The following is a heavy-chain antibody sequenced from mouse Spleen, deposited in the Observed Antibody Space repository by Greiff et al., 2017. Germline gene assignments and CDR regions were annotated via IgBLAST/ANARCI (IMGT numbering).Heavy chain of an antibody. CDR2: IRNKANNHAT. CDR1: GFTFSDAW. J-gene: IGHJ4*01. D-gene: IGHD4-1*02. CDR3: AQLGPYYAMDY. V-gene: IGHV6-6*01. Sequence: EVQVVESGGGLVQPGGSMKLSCAASGFTFSDAWMDWVRQSPEKGLEWVAEIRNKANNHATYYAESVKGRFTISRDDSKSSVYLQMNSLRAEDTGIYYCAQLGPYYAMDYWGQGTSVTVSS.